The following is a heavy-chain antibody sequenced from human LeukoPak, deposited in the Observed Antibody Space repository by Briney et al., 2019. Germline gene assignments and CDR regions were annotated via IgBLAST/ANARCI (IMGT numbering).Heavy chain of an antibody. D-gene: IGHD1-26*01. CDR3: ARDAPRRTWEFDP. CDR1: GGTFSSYA. Sequence: ASVKVSCKASGGTFSSYAISWVRQAPGQGLEWMGGIIPIFGTANYAQKFQGRVTITTDESTSTAYMELSSLRSEDTAVYYCARDAPRRTWEFDPWGQGTLVTVSS. V-gene: IGHV1-69*05. CDR2: IIPIFGTA. J-gene: IGHJ5*02.